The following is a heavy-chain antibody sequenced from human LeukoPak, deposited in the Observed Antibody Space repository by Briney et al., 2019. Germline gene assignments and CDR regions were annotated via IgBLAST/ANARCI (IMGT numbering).Heavy chain of an antibody. CDR2: ISSSSSYI. CDR1: GFTFSSYS. V-gene: IGHV3-21*01. J-gene: IGHJ3*02. CDR3: ARVLGGAFDI. D-gene: IGHD2-15*01. Sequence: GGSLRLSCAASGFTFSSYSMNWVSQVPGKGLEWVSSISSSSSYIYYADSVKGRFTISRDNAKNSLYLQMNSLRAEDTAVYYCARVLGGAFDIWGQGTMVTVSS.